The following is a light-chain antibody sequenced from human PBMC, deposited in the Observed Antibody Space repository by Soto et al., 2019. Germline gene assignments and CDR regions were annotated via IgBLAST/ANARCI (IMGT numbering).Light chain of an antibody. Sequence: DIQMTQSPSTLFASVGDRVTITCRASQSIGDSLAWYQQKPGKAPYLLISDVSSLERGVPSRFSGSGSGTEFTLTISSMQPDDFATFYCQQYNGYSRTFGQGTKV. V-gene: IGKV1-5*01. CDR3: QQYNGYSRT. CDR1: QSIGDS. CDR2: DVS. J-gene: IGKJ1*01.